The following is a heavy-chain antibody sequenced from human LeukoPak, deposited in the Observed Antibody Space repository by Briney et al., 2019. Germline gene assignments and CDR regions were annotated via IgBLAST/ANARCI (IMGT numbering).Heavy chain of an antibody. CDR2: INHSEST. D-gene: IGHD3-22*01. V-gene: IGHV4-34*01. Sequence: PSETLSLTCAVYGGSFSGYYWSWIRQPPGKGLEWIGEINHSESTNYNPSLKSRVTISVDTSKNQFSLKLSSVTAADTAVYYCATSALRSGYYSSYFDYWGQGTLVTVSS. CDR3: ATSALRSGYYSSYFDY. CDR1: GGSFSGYY. J-gene: IGHJ4*02.